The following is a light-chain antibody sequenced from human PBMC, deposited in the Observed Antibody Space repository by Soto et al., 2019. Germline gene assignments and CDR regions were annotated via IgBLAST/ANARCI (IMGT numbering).Light chain of an antibody. J-gene: IGLJ1*01. Sequence: QLVLTQPPSVSGAPGQRVTISCTGSSSNIGAVYTVHWYQQLPGTAPKLLIYANSNRPSGVPDRFSGSKSGTSASLAITGLQAEDEADYYCCSFTSSNTHVFGTGTKLTVL. CDR3: CSFTSSNTHV. V-gene: IGLV1-40*01. CDR1: SSNIGAVYT. CDR2: ANS.